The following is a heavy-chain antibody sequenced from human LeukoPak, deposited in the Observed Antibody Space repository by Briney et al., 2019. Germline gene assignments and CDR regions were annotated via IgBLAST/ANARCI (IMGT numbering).Heavy chain of an antibody. D-gene: IGHD3-10*01. CDR1: GGTFSSYA. Sequence: GASVKVSCKASGGTFSSYAISWVRQAPGQGLEWMGGIIPIFGTANYAQNFQGRVTITADESTSTAYMELSSLRSEDTAVYYCARGSGRLLWFGESQFDPWGQGTLVTVSS. V-gene: IGHV1-69*13. J-gene: IGHJ5*02. CDR2: IIPIFGTA. CDR3: ARGSGRLLWFGESQFDP.